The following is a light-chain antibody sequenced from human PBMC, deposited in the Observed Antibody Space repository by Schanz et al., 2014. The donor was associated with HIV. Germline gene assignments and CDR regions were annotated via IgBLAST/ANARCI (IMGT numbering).Light chain of an antibody. V-gene: IGLV1-44*01. Sequence: QSVLTQPPSASGTPGQRVTISCSGSISTIASRTVDWYQHLPGTAPRLLIHNDDRRPSGVPERFSASKSGTSASLVISGLQSDDEADYYCATWDISLNGPVFGGGTKLTVL. CDR2: NDD. CDR1: ISTIASRT. J-gene: IGLJ2*01. CDR3: ATWDISLNGPV.